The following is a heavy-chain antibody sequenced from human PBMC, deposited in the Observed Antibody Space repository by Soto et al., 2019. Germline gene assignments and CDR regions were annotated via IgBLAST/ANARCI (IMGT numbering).Heavy chain of an antibody. J-gene: IGHJ4*02. D-gene: IGHD3-9*01. CDR3: ARHADFDWLIDY. CDR1: GGSISSSSYY. CDR2: IYYSGST. V-gene: IGHV4-39*01. Sequence: ASETLSLTCTVSGGSISSSSYYWGWIRQPPGKGLEWIGSIYYSGSTYYNPSLKSRVTISVDTSKNQFSLKLSSVTAADTAVYYCARHADFDWLIDYWGQGTLVTVSS.